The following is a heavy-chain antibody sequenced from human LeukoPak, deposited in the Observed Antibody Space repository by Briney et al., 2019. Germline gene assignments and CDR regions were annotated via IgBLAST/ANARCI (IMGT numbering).Heavy chain of an antibody. Sequence: ASVKVACKASGYTFTSYAMHWVRQAPGQRLEWMGWINAGNGNTKYSQKFQGRVTITRDTSASTAYMELSSLRSEDTAVYYCARAYYGSGSPTRFDIWGQGTMVTVSS. CDR1: GYTFTSYA. CDR3: ARAYYGSGSPTRFDI. D-gene: IGHD3-10*01. J-gene: IGHJ3*02. V-gene: IGHV1-3*01. CDR2: INAGNGNT.